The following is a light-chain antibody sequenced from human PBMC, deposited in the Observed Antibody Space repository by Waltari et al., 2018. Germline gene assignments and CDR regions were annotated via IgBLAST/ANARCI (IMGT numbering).Light chain of an antibody. CDR3: QQYNKWPGT. V-gene: IGKV3-15*01. CDR1: HSVKTN. J-gene: IGKJ1*01. Sequence: VTPHPPATLSVSPGVTVTPSCRASHSVKTNLARYQQKPGQPPRVLINGASTRASDIPARFSGGGSGTEFTLSISSLQSEDFAVYYCQQYNKWPGTFGHGTKVEI. CDR2: GAS.